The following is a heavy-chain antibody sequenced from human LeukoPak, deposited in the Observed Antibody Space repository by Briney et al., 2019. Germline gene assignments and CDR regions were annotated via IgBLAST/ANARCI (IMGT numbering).Heavy chain of an antibody. J-gene: IGHJ6*02. CDR2: XNPNSGNT. D-gene: IGHD3-10*01. CDR3: ARGDSGYFFYYGLDV. V-gene: IGHV1-8*01. Sequence: EGMGXXNPNSGNTGYAQKFQDRVTMTRNTSISTAYMELTRLTSEDTAVYYCARGDSGYFFYYGLDVWGQGTTVAVSS.